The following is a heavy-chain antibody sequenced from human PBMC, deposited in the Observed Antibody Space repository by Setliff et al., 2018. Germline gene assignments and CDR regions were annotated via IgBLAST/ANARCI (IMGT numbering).Heavy chain of an antibody. J-gene: IGHJ3*02. CDR1: GGSISSGGYY. CDR3: ARVPRFTDTRNAFDI. V-gene: IGHV4-31*03. CDR2: IYYSGNT. D-gene: IGHD5-18*01. Sequence: SETLSLTCTVSGGSISSGGYYWSWISHHPGKGLEWIGYIYYSGNTYYNPSLKSRVTISVDTSKNQFSLKLSSVTAADTAVYYCARVPRFTDTRNAFDIWGQGTMVTVSS.